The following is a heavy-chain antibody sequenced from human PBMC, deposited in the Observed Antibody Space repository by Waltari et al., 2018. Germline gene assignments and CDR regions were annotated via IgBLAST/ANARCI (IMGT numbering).Heavy chain of an antibody. D-gene: IGHD3-3*01. CDR3: ARDSPRGYYHISGFDP. V-gene: IGHV1-69*05. Sequence: QVQLVQSGAEVKKPGSSVKVSCKASGGTFSSYAISWVRQAPGQGLEWMGGIIPILGTANSAQKCQGRVTITTDESTSTAYMELSSLRSEDTAVYYCARDSPRGYYHISGFDPWGQGTLVTVSS. CDR2: IIPILGTA. J-gene: IGHJ5*02. CDR1: GGTFSSYA.